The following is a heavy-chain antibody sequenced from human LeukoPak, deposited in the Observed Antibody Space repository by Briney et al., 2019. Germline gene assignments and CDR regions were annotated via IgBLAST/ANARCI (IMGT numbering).Heavy chain of an antibody. V-gene: IGHV3-13*01. CDR2: IGTAGDT. CDR3: ERGIAAENGYFDY. CDR1: GFTFSSYD. J-gene: IGHJ4*02. Sequence: GGSLRLSCAASGFTFSSYDMHWVRQATGKGLEWVSAIGTAGDTYYPGSVKGRFTISRENAKNSLYQMNSLRAGDTAVYYCERGIAAENGYFDYWGQGTLVTVSS. D-gene: IGHD6-13*01.